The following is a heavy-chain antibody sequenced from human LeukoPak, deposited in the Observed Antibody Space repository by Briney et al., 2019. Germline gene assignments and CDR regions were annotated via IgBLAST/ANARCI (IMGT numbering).Heavy chain of an antibody. V-gene: IGHV4-61*02. CDR3: ARGESSSSPLYYYYYYMDV. J-gene: IGHJ6*03. D-gene: IGHD6-6*01. CDR2: MYTSGTT. Sequence: PSETLSLTCTVSGGSIGSSNYYWSWIRQPAGKGLEWIGRMYTSGTTNYNPSLRSRVTISVDTSKNQFSLKLHSVTAADTAVYYCARGESSSSPLYYYYYYMDVWGKGTTVTVSS. CDR1: GGSIGSSNYY.